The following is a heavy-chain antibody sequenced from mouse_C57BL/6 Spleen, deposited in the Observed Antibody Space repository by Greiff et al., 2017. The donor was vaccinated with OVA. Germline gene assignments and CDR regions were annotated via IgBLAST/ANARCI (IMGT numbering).Heavy chain of an antibody. CDR1: GYSITSGYY. D-gene: IGHD4-1*01. V-gene: IGHV3-6*01. CDR3: AREGGNWDHCDY. Sequence: VQLKESGPGLVKPSQSLSLTCSVTGYSITSGYYWNWIRQFPGNKLEWMGYISYDGSNNYNPSLKNRISITRDTSKNQFFLKLNSVTTEDTATYYCAREGGNWDHCDYWGQGTTLTVSS. CDR2: ISYDGSN. J-gene: IGHJ2*01.